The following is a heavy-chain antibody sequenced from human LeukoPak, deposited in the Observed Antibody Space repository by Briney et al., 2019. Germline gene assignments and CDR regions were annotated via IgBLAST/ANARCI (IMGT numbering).Heavy chain of an antibody. V-gene: IGHV1-3*03. CDR2: VNGGNGDT. D-gene: IGHD5-24*01. CDR3: ARVRDGYNHPYYYYYYMDV. J-gene: IGHJ6*03. CDR1: GYTFTNHE. Sequence: GASVKVSCKASGYTFTNHEMHWVRQAPGQSLEWMGGVNGGNGDTKYSQEFQGRVTISRDTSANTAYMELSSLRSEDTAVYYCARVRDGYNHPYYYYYYMDVWGKGTTVTISS.